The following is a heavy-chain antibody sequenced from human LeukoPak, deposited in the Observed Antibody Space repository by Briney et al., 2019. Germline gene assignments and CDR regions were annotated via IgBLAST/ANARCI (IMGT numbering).Heavy chain of an antibody. J-gene: IGHJ4*02. V-gene: IGHV1-58*01. Sequence: SVKVSCKASGFTFTSSAVQWVRQARGQRLEWIGWIVVGSGNTNYAQKFQERVTITRDMSTSTAYMELSSLRSEDTAVYYCAARAYYCSSTSCYDYWGQGTLVTVSS. D-gene: IGHD2-2*01. CDR3: AARAYYCSSTSCYDY. CDR2: IVVGSGNT. CDR1: GFTFTSSA.